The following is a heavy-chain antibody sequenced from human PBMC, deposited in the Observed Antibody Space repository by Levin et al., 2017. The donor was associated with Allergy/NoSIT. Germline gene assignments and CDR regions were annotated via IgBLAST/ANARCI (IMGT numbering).Heavy chain of an antibody. CDR2: IYYTGSS. Sequence: SETLSLTCTVSGGSISSNAYFWGWIRQPPGKGLEWIGTIYYTGSSFYNPSLRSRVTISVDTSKSQFSLKLSSVTAADTAVYYCARTLSGCTNAVCYEGFDYWGQGTLVTVSS. D-gene: IGHD2-8*01. V-gene: IGHV4-39*07. CDR3: ARTLSGCTNAVCYEGFDY. CDR1: GGSISSNAYF. J-gene: IGHJ4*02.